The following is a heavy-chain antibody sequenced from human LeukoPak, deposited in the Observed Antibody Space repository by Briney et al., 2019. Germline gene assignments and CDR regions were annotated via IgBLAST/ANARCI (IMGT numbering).Heavy chain of an antibody. CDR1: GFTVSSNY. CDR2: ISGSGGST. Sequence: GGSLRLSCAASGFTVSSNYMSWVRQAPGKGLEWVSAISGSGGSTYYADSVKGRFTISRDNSKNTLYLQMNSLRAEDTAVYYCVKGGIDTAMVNYYYYGMDVWGQGTTVTVSS. V-gene: IGHV3-23*01. D-gene: IGHD5-18*01. CDR3: VKGGIDTAMVNYYYYGMDV. J-gene: IGHJ6*02.